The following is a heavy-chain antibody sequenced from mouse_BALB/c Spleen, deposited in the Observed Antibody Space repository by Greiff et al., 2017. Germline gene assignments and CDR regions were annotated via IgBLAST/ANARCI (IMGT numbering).Heavy chain of an antibody. J-gene: IGHJ3*01. Sequence: EVQGVESGGGLVKPGGSLKLSCAASGFTFSDYYMYWVRQTPEKRLEWVATISDGGSYTYYPDSVKGRFTISRDNAKNNLYLQMSSLKSEDTAMYYCARGGYPLFAYWGQGTLVTVSA. CDR2: ISDGGSYT. D-gene: IGHD2-2*01. CDR3: ARGGYPLFAY. V-gene: IGHV5-4*02. CDR1: GFTFSDYY.